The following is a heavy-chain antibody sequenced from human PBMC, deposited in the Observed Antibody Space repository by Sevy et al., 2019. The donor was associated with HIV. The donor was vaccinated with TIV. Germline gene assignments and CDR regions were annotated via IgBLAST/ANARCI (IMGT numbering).Heavy chain of an antibody. D-gene: IGHD6-6*01. V-gene: IGHV3-33*01. CDR2: IWYDGSNK. CDR1: GFTFSSYG. Sequence: GGSLRLSCAASGFTFSSYGMHWVRQAPGKGLEWVAVIWYDGSNKYYADSVKGRFTISRDNSKNTLYLQMNSLRAEDTAVYYCARAPRSYSSSSDYYYYYGMDVWGQGTTVTVFS. CDR3: ARAPRSYSSSSDYYYYYGMDV. J-gene: IGHJ6*02.